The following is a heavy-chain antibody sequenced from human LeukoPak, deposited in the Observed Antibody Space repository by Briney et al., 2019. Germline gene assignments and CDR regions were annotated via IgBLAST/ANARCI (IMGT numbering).Heavy chain of an antibody. V-gene: IGHV3-23*01. CDR3: AKDQNYESSGYYGGFDC. CDR2: ISGRGGDT. CDR1: GFSFSSHV. D-gene: IGHD3-22*01. J-gene: IGHJ4*02. Sequence: GGSLRLSCAASGFSFSSHVMHWVRQAPGKGLEWVSGISGRGGDTYHADSVKGRFTISRDNSKNTLNLQMDSLRAEDTALYYCAKDQNYESSGYYGGFDCWGQGTLVTVS.